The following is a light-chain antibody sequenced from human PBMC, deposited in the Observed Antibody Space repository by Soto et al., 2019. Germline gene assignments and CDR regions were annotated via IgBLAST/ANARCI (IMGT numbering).Light chain of an antibody. CDR3: QHYGTSPPIT. CDR1: QSVSSGY. J-gene: IGKJ5*01. CDR2: AAS. V-gene: IGKV3-20*01. Sequence: EIVLTHSPGTLSLSPGETATLSASASQSVSSGYLAWYQQKPGQAPRLLIYAASSRAIGIPERFSGSGSGTDFTLTISRLEPEDFAVYYCQHYGTSPPITFGQGTRLEI.